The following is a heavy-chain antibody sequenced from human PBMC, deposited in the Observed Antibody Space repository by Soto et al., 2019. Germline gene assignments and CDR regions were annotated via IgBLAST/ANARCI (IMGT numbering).Heavy chain of an antibody. V-gene: IGHV3-9*01. CDR3: AKEAYCSSTSCYGDYYYMDV. D-gene: IGHD2-2*01. Sequence: GGSLRLSCAASGFTFDDYAMHWVRQAPGKGLEWVSGISWNSGSIGYADSVKGRFTISRDNAKNSLYLQMNSLRAEDTALYYCAKEAYCSSTSCYGDYYYMDVWGKGTTVTVSS. J-gene: IGHJ6*03. CDR2: ISWNSGSI. CDR1: GFTFDDYA.